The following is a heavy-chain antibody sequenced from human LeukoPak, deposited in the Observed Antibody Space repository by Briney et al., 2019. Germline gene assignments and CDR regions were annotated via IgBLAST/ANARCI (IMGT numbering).Heavy chain of an antibody. CDR3: ARPRIAAAGNVYYMDV. CDR1: GYSFTSYW. CDR2: TYPGDSDT. J-gene: IGHJ6*03. V-gene: IGHV5-51*01. Sequence: RGESLKISCKGSGYSFTSYWIGWVRQMPGKGLEWMGITYPGDSDTRYSPSFQGQVTISADKSISTAYLQWSSLKASDTAMYYCARPRIAAAGNVYYMDVWGKGTTVTVSS. D-gene: IGHD6-13*01.